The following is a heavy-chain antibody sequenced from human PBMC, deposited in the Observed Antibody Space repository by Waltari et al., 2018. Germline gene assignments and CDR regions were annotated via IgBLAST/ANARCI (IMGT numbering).Heavy chain of an antibody. Sequence: QVQLQESGPGLVKPSETLSITCTVSGGSISSYYWSWIRQPPGKGLEWVGYIYYSGSTNYNPSLKSRVTISVDTSKNQFSLKLSSVTAADTAVYYCARRRIVVVPAANGGDYYYYYMDVWGKGTTVTVSS. V-gene: IGHV4-59*01. CDR2: IYYSGST. D-gene: IGHD2-2*01. CDR1: GGSISSYY. J-gene: IGHJ6*03. CDR3: ARRRIVVVPAANGGDYYYYYMDV.